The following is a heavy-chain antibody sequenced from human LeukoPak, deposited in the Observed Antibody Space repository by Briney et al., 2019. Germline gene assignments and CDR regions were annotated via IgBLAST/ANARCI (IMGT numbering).Heavy chain of an antibody. J-gene: IGHJ4*01. CDR1: GFIFSSYA. CDR3: AKDTGTSRNYIALVAATHF. Sequence: GGSLRLSCAASGFIFSSYAMSWVRQAPGKGLEWVSGISSSGYNTYHADSVKGRFTISRDNSKNTLYLLMNSLRAEDTAVYYCAKDTGTSRNYIALVAATHFWGHGTLLTVSS. CDR2: ISSSGYNT. V-gene: IGHV3-23*01. D-gene: IGHD2-15*01.